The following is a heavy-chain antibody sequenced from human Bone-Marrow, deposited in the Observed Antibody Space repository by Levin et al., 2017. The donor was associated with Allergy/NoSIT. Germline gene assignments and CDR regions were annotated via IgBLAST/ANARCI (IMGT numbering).Heavy chain of an antibody. J-gene: IGHJ5*02. CDR1: GYNFARHW. CDR3: ARRVSNWPNWFDP. Sequence: KVSCKGSGYNFARHWINWVRQVPGKGLEWMGTIDPSDSYTKYNPSFEGHVSISVDRSINTAYLHWNRLKASDTAIYYCARRVSNWPNWFDPWGQGTLVIVSS. V-gene: IGHV5-10-1*01. CDR2: IDPSDSYT. D-gene: IGHD5-24*01.